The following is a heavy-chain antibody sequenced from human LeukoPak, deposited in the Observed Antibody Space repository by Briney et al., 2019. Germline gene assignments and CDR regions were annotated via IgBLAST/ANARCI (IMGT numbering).Heavy chain of an antibody. CDR3: ARDQFLAVAGTGDAFDI. Sequence: SETLSLTCAVSGGSISSSNWWSWVRQPPGKGLEWIGEIYHSGSTNYNPSLKSRVTISVDKSKNQFSPKLSSVTAADTAVYYCARDQFLAVAGTGDAFDIWGQGTMVTVSS. CDR1: GGSISSSNW. D-gene: IGHD6-19*01. J-gene: IGHJ3*02. CDR2: IYHSGST. V-gene: IGHV4-4*02.